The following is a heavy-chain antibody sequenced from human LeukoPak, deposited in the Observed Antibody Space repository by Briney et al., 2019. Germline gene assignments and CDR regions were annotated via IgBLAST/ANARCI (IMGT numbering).Heavy chain of an antibody. J-gene: IGHJ4*02. Sequence: ASVKVSCKASGYTFTGYYMHWMRQAPGQGLEWMGWINPNSGGTNYAQKFQGWVTMTRDTSISTAYMELSRLRSDDTAVYYCARGRIVVVPAATPAYYFDYWGQGTLVTVSS. D-gene: IGHD2-2*01. V-gene: IGHV1-2*04. CDR1: GYTFTGYY. CDR3: ARGRIVVVPAATPAYYFDY. CDR2: INPNSGGT.